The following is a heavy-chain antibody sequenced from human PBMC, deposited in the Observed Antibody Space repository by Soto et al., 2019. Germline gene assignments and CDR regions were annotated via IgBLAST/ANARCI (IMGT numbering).Heavy chain of an antibody. CDR3: ARSGDNYTVLDY. V-gene: IGHV3-11*06. D-gene: IGHD1-1*01. Sequence: GSLRISCAASGFTFSDYYMSWIRQAPGKGLEWLSYSSNSGTYTRYADSVKGRFSISRDNAKNSLFLQINSLRGEDTAIYYCARSGDNYTVLDYWGQGTPVTVSS. CDR1: GFTFSDYY. CDR2: SSNSGTYT. J-gene: IGHJ4*02.